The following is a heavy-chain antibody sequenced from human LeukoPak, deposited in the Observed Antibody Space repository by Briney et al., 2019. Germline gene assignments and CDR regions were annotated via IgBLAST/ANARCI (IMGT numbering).Heavy chain of an antibody. CDR1: GFTSRSDW. Sequence: GGSLRLSXAASGFTSRSDWMSWVRQAPGKGLEWVAHIKQDGSEKYYVDSVKGRFTISRDNAKNSLYLQMNSLRAEDTAVYYCARAIGESYYYDSSGVSDYWGQGTLVTVSS. CDR3: ARAIGESYYYDSSGVSDY. CDR2: IKQDGSEK. D-gene: IGHD3-22*01. V-gene: IGHV3-7*01. J-gene: IGHJ4*02.